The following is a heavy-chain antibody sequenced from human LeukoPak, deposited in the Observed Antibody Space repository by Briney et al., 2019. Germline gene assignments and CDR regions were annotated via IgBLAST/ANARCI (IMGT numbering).Heavy chain of an antibody. Sequence: PGGSLRLSCAASGFTFSNYAMSWVRQAPGEGLEWVSTIVSSGDSTYFANSVKGRFTISRDNSENTLYPQVNSLRAEDTGVYYCAKDSYQFAARNFDFWGERALVTVSS. D-gene: IGHD6-6*01. CDR2: IVSSGDST. CDR3: AKDSYQFAARNFDF. J-gene: IGHJ4*02. V-gene: IGHV3-23*01. CDR1: GFTFSNYA.